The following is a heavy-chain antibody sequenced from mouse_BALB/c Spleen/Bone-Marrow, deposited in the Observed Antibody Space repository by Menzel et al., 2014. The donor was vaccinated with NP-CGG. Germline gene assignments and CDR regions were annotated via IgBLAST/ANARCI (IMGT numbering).Heavy chain of an antibody. J-gene: IGHJ2*01. V-gene: IGHV3-8*02. CDR3: ATYDGYYFDY. Sequence: EVQLQQSGPSLVEPSQTLSLTCSVTGDSITCGYWNWIRKFPGNKLEYMGYISYSGSTYYNPSLKSRISITRDTSKNQYFLQLNSVTTEDTATYYCATYDGYYFDYWGQGTTLTVSS. D-gene: IGHD2-3*01. CDR2: ISYSGST. CDR1: GDSITCGY.